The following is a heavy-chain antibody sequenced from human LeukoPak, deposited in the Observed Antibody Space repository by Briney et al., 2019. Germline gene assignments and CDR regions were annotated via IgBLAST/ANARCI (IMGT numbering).Heavy chain of an antibody. CDR2: ISGSGGST. Sequence: PGGSLRLSCAASGFTFSSYAMSWVRQAPGKGLEWVSAISGSGGSTYYADSVKGRFTISRDNSKNTLYLQMNSLRAEDTAVYYCARLGGYDYRNFDYWGQGTLVTVSS. J-gene: IGHJ4*02. D-gene: IGHD5-12*01. CDR1: GFTFSSYA. V-gene: IGHV3-23*01. CDR3: ARLGGYDYRNFDY.